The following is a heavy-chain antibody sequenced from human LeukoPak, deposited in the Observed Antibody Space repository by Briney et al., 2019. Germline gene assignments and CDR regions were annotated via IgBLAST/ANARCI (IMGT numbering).Heavy chain of an antibody. V-gene: IGHV1-18*01. CDR2: IIGNNGNT. Sequence: GASVKVSCEASGFTLTDYGVTWVRQAPGQGLEWMGWIIGNNGNTNYAEKFQGRVTMTTDTSTSTAYMDLRSLRSDDTAVYYCARGLGYCSSTSCPTDAFDIWGQGTMLTVSS. D-gene: IGHD2-2*01. CDR1: GFTLTDYG. CDR3: ARGLGYCSSTSCPTDAFDI. J-gene: IGHJ3*02.